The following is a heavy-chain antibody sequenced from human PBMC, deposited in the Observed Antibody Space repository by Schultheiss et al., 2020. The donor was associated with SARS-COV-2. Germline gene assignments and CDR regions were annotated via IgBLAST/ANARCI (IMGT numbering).Heavy chain of an antibody. CDR2: ITGNSGRT. Sequence: GGSLRLSCEASGFTFSSYVMAWVRQAPGKGLDWVSTITGNSGRTFYSASVKGRFTIFRDTSKNTLYLQMNSLRAEDTAIYYCAKGRFLEWLFTLYGMDVWGQGTTVTVSS. CDR1: GFTFSSYV. V-gene: IGHV3-23*01. D-gene: IGHD3-3*01. J-gene: IGHJ6*02. CDR3: AKGRFLEWLFTLYGMDV.